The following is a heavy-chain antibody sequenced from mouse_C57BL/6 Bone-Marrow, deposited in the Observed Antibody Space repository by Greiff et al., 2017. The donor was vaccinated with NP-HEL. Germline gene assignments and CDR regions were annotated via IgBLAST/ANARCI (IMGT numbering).Heavy chain of an antibody. Sequence: VQRVESGPELVKPGASVKISCKASGYAFSSSWMNWVKQRPGKGLEWIGRIYPGDGDTNYNGKFKGKATLTADKSSSTAYMQLSSLTSEDSAVYFCARFPTVVPDWYFDVWGTGTTVTVSS. D-gene: IGHD1-1*01. CDR3: ARFPTVVPDWYFDV. CDR1: GYAFSSSW. V-gene: IGHV1-82*01. CDR2: IYPGDGDT. J-gene: IGHJ1*03.